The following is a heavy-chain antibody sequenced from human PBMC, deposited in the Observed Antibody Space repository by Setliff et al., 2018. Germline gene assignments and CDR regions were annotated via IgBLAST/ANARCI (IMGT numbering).Heavy chain of an antibody. J-gene: IGHJ4*02. Sequence: EASVKVSCKASGYTFTSYGISWVRQAPGQGLEWMGWISAYNGNTNYAQKLQGRVTMTTDTSTSTAYMELRSLRSDDTAVYYCARGEGGIAAAGLFDYWGQGTLVTVSS. CDR2: ISAYNGNT. D-gene: IGHD6-13*01. CDR1: GYTFTSYG. V-gene: IGHV1-18*01. CDR3: ARGEGGIAAAGLFDY.